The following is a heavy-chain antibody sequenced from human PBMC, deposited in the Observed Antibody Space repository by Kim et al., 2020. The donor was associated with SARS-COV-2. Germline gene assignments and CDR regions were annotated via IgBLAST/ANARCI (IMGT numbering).Heavy chain of an antibody. V-gene: IGHV3-33*01. J-gene: IGHJ6*02. CDR3: ARDLKYYDILTGYYPPQGVYYYYGMDV. CDR2: IWYDGSNK. CDR1: GFTFSSYG. Sequence: GGSLRLSCAPSGFTFSSYGMHWVPQAPGKGLEWVAFIWYDGSNKYYADSVKGRFTISRDNSKNTLYLQMNSLRAEDTAVYYCARDLKYYDILTGYYPPQGVYYYYGMDVWGQGTTVTVS. D-gene: IGHD3-9*01.